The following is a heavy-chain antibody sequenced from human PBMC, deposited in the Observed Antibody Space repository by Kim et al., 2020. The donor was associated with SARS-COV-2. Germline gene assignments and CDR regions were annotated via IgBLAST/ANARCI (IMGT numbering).Heavy chain of an antibody. D-gene: IGHD6-13*01. CDR1: GDSVSSDSAA. V-gene: IGHV6-1*01. CDR2: TYYRSKWYN. CDR3: ARVNIATKWFDP. Sequence: SQTLSLTCAISGDSVSSDSAAWNWIRQSPSRGLEWLGRTYYRSKWYNDYAVSVESRITINPDTSKNQISLQLNSVTPEDTAVYYCARVNIATKWFDPWGQGTLVTVSS. J-gene: IGHJ5*02.